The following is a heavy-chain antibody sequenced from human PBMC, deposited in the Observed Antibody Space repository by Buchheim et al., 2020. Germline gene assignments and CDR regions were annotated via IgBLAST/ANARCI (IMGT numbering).Heavy chain of an antibody. Sequence: QVQLQQWGAGLLKPSETLSLTCAVYGGSFSGYYWSWIRQPPGNGLEWIGEINHSGSTNYNPSLKSRVTISVDTSKNQFSLKLSSVTAADTAVYYCASMRGYRGGAGYWGQGTL. CDR1: GGSFSGYY. CDR3: ASMRGYRGGAGY. CDR2: INHSGST. D-gene: IGHD5-18*01. V-gene: IGHV4-34*01. J-gene: IGHJ4*02.